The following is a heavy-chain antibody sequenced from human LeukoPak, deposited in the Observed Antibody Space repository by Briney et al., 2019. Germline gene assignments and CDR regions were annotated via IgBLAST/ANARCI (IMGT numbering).Heavy chain of an antibody. V-gene: IGHV1-2*02. CDR2: IKPNSGGT. CDR1: GYIFTGYY. Sequence: ASVKVSCKASGYIFTGYYMHWVRQAPGQGLEWMGWIKPNSGGTNYAQKFQGRVTMTRDTSISTAYMELSRLRSGDTAVYYCARDSSSSFWGPLGYYYMDVWGKGTTVTVSS. CDR3: ARDSSSSFWGPLGYYYMDV. J-gene: IGHJ6*03. D-gene: IGHD6-6*01.